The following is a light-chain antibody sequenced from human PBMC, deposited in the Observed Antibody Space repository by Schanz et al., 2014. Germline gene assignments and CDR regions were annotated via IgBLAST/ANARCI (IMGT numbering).Light chain of an antibody. Sequence: EIVLTQSPVTLSLYPGERATLSCRASQSVNSYLAWYQQKPGLAPRLLIYDASNRATGIPARFSGSGSGTDFTLNISSLEPEDSAVYYCQQRFNWPRAFGPGTKVDIK. CDR2: DAS. V-gene: IGKV3-11*01. CDR1: QSVNSY. CDR3: QQRFNWPRA. J-gene: IGKJ3*01.